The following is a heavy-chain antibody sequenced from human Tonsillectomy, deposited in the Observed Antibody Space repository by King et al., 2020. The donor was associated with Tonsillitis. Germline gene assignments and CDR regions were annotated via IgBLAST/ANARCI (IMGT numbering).Heavy chain of an antibody. CDR3: AREVRQLWAGGCYDI. D-gene: IGHD5-18*01. Sequence: VQLQESGPGLVKPSETLSLTCTVSGGSVSSGSYYWSWIRQPPGKGLEWIGYIYYSGSTNYNPSLKSRVTISVDTSKNQFSLKLSSVTAADTAVYYCAREVRQLWAGGCYDIWGQGTMATVSS. CDR1: GGSVSSGSYY. CDR2: IYYSGST. V-gene: IGHV4-61*01. J-gene: IGHJ3*02.